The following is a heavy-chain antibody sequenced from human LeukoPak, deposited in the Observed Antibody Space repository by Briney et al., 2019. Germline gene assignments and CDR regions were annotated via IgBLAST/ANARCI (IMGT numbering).Heavy chain of an antibody. D-gene: IGHD2-15*01. CDR3: TKASAARCIGVFCYPFDH. V-gene: IGHV3-23*01. CDR2: TVGIGPDT. Sequence: GGPLRLSCAASGFTFSSYDMNWVRQAPGKGLEWVAATVGIGPDTYHADSVKGRFTISRDNSKNILYLQMNSLRVEDTAVYYCTKASAARCIGVFCYPFDHWGQGTLVTVSS. J-gene: IGHJ4*02. CDR1: GFTFSSYD.